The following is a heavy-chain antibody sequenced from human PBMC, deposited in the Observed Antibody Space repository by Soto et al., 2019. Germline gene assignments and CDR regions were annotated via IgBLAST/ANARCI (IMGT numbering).Heavy chain of an antibody. D-gene: IGHD3-22*01. V-gene: IGHV2-5*02. CDR3: AHCQYYYDSSGPFNAFDI. CDR2: IYWDDDK. Sequence: GSGPTLVNPTQTLTLTCTFSGFSLSTSGVGVGWIRQPPGKALEWLALIYWDDDKRYSPSLKSRLTITKDTSKNQVVLTMTNMDPVDTATYYCAHCQYYYDSSGPFNAFDIWGQGTMVTV. J-gene: IGHJ3*02. CDR1: GFSLSTSGVG.